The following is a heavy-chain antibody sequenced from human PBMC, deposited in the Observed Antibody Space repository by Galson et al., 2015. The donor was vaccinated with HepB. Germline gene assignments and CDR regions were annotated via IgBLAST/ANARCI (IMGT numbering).Heavy chain of an antibody. Sequence: ETLSLTCTLSGGSISNYYWSWIRQPPGKGLEWIGYVYYTGSTSYNPSLKSRVTISVDTSKNQFSLNLNSVTAADTAVYYCARVVSLFDWVSGNWFDPWGQGTLVTVSS. CDR2: VYYTGST. CDR1: GGSISNYY. D-gene: IGHD3-9*01. V-gene: IGHV4-59*01. J-gene: IGHJ5*02. CDR3: ARVVSLFDWVSGNWFDP.